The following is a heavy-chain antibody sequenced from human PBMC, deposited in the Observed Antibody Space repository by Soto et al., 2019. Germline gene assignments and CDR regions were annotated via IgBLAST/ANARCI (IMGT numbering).Heavy chain of an antibody. V-gene: IGHV3-74*01. D-gene: IGHD3-10*01. CDR1: GSTSSSFW. CDR2: INTDGSST. J-gene: IGHJ4*02. CDR3: AKRGVDTFGLSY. Sequence: EVQLVESGGGLVQPGGSLRLSVAASGSTSSSFWMHWVRQAPGEGLVWVSRINTDGSSTSYADSVKGRFTISRDNAKNTLYLQMNSLRVEDTAMYYCAKRGVDTFGLSYWGQGTLVTVSS.